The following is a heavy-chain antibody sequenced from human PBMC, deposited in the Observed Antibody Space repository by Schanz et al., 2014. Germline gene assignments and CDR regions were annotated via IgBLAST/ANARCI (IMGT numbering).Heavy chain of an antibody. V-gene: IGHV4-59*01. CDR3: ARDRGTGERYVGP. CDR1: GASTRGYY. D-gene: IGHD1-1*01. J-gene: IGHJ5*02. CDR2: VYYSGST. Sequence: QVQLQESGPGLMRPSETLSLTCTVAGASTRGYYWTWIRPTPQHGQQWIRYVYYSGSTSYNPSLERGGSIALDPAKNQFFPRLHSVTAADPGINYCARDRGTGERYVGPWGQGILVTVSS.